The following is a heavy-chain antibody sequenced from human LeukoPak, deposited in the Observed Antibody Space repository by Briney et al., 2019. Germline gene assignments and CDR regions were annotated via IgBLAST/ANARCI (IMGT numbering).Heavy chain of an antibody. Sequence: GGSLRLSCAASGFTFSSYSMNWVRQAPGKGLEWVSSISSSSSYIYYADSVKGRFTISRDNAKNSLYLQMNSLRAEDTAVYYCARDRLELRVYYYYYMDVWGKGTTVTVSS. J-gene: IGHJ6*03. CDR1: GFTFSSYS. D-gene: IGHD1-7*01. CDR2: ISSSSSYI. V-gene: IGHV3-21*01. CDR3: ARDRLELRVYYYYYMDV.